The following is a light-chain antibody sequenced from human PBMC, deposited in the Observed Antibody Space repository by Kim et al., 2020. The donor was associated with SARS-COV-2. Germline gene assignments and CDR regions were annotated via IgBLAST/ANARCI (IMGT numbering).Light chain of an antibody. V-gene: IGLV2-8*01. J-gene: IGLJ2*01. CDR3: SSYAGSNNLGV. CDR2: EVS. Sequence: QSVTISCTGTSSDVGGYNDVSWYQQHPGKAPKLMIYEVSKRPSGVPDRFSGSKAGNTASLTVSGLQAEDEADYYCSSYAGSNNLGVFGGGTKLTVL. CDR1: SSDVGGYND.